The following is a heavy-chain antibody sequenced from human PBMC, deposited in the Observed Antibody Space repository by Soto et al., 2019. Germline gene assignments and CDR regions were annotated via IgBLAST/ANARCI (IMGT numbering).Heavy chain of an antibody. D-gene: IGHD5-12*01. Sequence: ASVKVSCKASGNTVPNYAIHWVRQAPGQRLEWMGWINGGNGNTYYSEHFQGRVTMTTDTSASTAYMELSSLRSEDTAVYYCARVSGYYLPDYWGQGTLVTVSS. CDR2: INGGNGNT. CDR3: ARVSGYYLPDY. V-gene: IGHV1-3*01. CDR1: GNTVPNYA. J-gene: IGHJ4*02.